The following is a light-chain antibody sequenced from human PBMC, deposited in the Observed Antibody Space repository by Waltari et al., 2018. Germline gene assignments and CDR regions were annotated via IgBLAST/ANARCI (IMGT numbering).Light chain of an antibody. Sequence: QSILTQPPSASGTPGQRVTISCSGSSSNIGSSYVFWYQQLPGTAPKLLIYITNQRPSGVPDRFSGSKSATSASLAISGLRSEDEADYYCAAWDDSLSGPVFGGGTKVTVL. J-gene: IGLJ3*02. V-gene: IGLV1-47*01. CDR3: AAWDDSLSGPV. CDR2: ITN. CDR1: SSNIGSSY.